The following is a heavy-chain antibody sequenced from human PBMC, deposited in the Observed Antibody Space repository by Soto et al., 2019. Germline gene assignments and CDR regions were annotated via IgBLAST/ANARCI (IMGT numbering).Heavy chain of an antibody. Sequence: PSETLSLTCAVYGGSFSGYYWSWIRQPPGKGLEWIGEINHSGSTNYNPSPKSRVTISVDTSKNQFSLKLSSVTAADTAVYYCARQWGVQLWLQNYYGSGSYPSYFDYWGQGTLVTVSS. CDR1: GGSFSGYY. D-gene: IGHD3-10*01. CDR2: INHSGST. V-gene: IGHV4-34*01. J-gene: IGHJ4*02. CDR3: ARQWGVQLWLQNYYGSGSYPSYFDY.